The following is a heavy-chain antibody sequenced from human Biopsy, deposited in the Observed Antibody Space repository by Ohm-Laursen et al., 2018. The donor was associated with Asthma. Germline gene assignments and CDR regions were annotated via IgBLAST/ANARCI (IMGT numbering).Heavy chain of an antibody. Sequence: SLRLSCAASGFSFSNFAIHWVRQAPGKGLEWVGVISKDASTQDYADSVKGRFTMARDNSKNTLDLQMNSLREEDTAVCHCAKESGSNYAFDIWGQGTMVTVSS. D-gene: IGHD1-1*01. CDR1: GFSFSNFA. J-gene: IGHJ3*02. CDR3: AKESGSNYAFDI. CDR2: ISKDASTQ. V-gene: IGHV3-30*18.